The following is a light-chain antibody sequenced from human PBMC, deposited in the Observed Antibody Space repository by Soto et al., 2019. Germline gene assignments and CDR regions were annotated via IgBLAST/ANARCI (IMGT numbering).Light chain of an antibody. CDR2: GAS. CDR1: QSVSSSY. J-gene: IGKJ4*01. CDR3: QQYGSSFLT. V-gene: IGKV3-20*01. Sequence: EIVLTQSPGTRSLSPGERATLSCRASQSVSSSYLAWYQQKPGQAPRLLIYGASSRATGIPDRFSGSGSGTDFTLTISRLEPEDFAVYYCQQYGSSFLTFGGGTKVEIK.